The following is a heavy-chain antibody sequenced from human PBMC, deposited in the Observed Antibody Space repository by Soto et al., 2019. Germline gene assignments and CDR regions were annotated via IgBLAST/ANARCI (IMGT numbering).Heavy chain of an antibody. Sequence: GGSLRLSCAASGFTFSSYSMNWVRQAPGKGLEWVSSISSSSSYIYYADSVKGRFTISRDNAKNSLYLQMNSLRAEETAVYYCARNNVFTEGYFDYWGQGTLVTVSS. J-gene: IGHJ4*02. CDR1: GFTFSSYS. CDR2: ISSSSSYI. CDR3: ARNNVFTEGYFDY. V-gene: IGHV3-21*01.